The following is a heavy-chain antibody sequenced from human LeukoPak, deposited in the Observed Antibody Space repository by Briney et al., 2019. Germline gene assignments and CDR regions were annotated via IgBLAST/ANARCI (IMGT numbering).Heavy chain of an antibody. CDR1: GGSISSYY. CDR2: IYYSGST. D-gene: IGHD6-19*01. Sequence: PSEALSLTCTVSGGSISSYYWSWIRQPPGRGLEWIGYIYYSGSTNYNPSLKSRVTISVDTSKNQFSLKLSSVTAADTAVYYCASYIAVAANFDYWGQGTLVTVSS. CDR3: ASYIAVAANFDY. V-gene: IGHV4-59*08. J-gene: IGHJ4*02.